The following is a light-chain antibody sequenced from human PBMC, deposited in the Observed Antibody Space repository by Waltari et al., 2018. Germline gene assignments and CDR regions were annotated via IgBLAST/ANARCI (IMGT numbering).Light chain of an antibody. V-gene: IGKV3-20*01. CDR2: GAS. J-gene: IGKJ1*01. Sequence: EIVFTQSPGPLSLSLGERATLSCRASQSVSRALTWYQQKPGQAPRLLIYGASTRATGIPDRFSGSGSGTDFSLTISRLGPDDFAVYYCQHYLRLPVTFGQGTTVEI. CDR3: QHYLRLPVT. CDR1: QSVSRA.